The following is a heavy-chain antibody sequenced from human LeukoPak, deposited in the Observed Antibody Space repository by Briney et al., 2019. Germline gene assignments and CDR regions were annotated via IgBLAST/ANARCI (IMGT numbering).Heavy chain of an antibody. V-gene: IGHV3-23*01. J-gene: IGHJ4*02. CDR3: AKGYSSSRPYHFDF. Sequence: QPGGSLRLSCAASGFTFNGYAMSWVRQASGKGLEWISAITNSGGDTYTADSVKGRFTISRDNSEKMLYLHMNSLSAEDTAVYYCAKGYSSSRPYHFDFWGQGTLVSVSS. CDR2: ITNSGGDT. CDR1: GFTFNGYA. D-gene: IGHD6-13*01.